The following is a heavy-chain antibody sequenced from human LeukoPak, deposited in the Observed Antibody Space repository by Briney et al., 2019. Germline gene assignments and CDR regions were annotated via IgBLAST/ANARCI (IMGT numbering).Heavy chain of an antibody. Sequence: PSKTLSLTCTVSGGSVSTSNYYWGWTRQPPGKGLQWIGSIFYSGSTNYNPSLKSRVTISVDTSKNQFSLKLSSVTAADTAVYYCARGLGGIAAAASRSFDYWGQGTLVTVSS. CDR2: IFYSGST. J-gene: IGHJ4*02. CDR1: GGSVSTSNYY. V-gene: IGHV4-39*07. D-gene: IGHD6-13*01. CDR3: ARGLGGIAAAASRSFDY.